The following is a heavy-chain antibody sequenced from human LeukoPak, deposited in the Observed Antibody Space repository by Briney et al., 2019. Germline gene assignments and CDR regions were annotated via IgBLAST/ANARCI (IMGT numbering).Heavy chain of an antibody. Sequence: ASVKVSCKASGYTFTSYGISWVRQAPGQGLEWMGWISAYNGNTNYAQKLQGRVTMTTDTSTSTAYMELSSLRSEDTAVYYCARGPNSSGYYRVFYYYGMDVWGQGTTVTVSS. CDR1: GYTFTSYG. CDR2: ISAYNGNT. V-gene: IGHV1-18*01. J-gene: IGHJ6*02. D-gene: IGHD3-22*01. CDR3: ARGPNSSGYYRVFYYYGMDV.